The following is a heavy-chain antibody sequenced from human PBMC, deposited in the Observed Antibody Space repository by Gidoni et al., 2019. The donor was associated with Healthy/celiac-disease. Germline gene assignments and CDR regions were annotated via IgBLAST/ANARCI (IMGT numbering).Heavy chain of an antibody. D-gene: IGHD3-10*01. CDR1: GWSFSGYY. Sequence: QVQLQQWGAGLLQPSETLSLTCAVYGWSFSGYYWSWIRQPPGKGLEWIGEINHSGSTNYNPSLKSRVTISVDTSKNQFSLKLSSVTAADTAVYYCARVKLSITMVRGVINYYYYGMDVWGQGTTVTVSS. V-gene: IGHV4-34*01. CDR2: INHSGST. CDR3: ARVKLSITMVRGVINYYYYGMDV. J-gene: IGHJ6*02.